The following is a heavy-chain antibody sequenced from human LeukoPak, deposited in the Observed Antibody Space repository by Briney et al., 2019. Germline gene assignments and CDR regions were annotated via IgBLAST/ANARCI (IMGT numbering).Heavy chain of an antibody. V-gene: IGHV3-7*01. CDR1: GFTFSSYS. D-gene: IGHD3-3*01. Sequence: GGSLRLSCAASGFTFSSYSMNWVRQAPGKGLEWVANIKQDGSEKYYVDSVKGRFTISRDNAKNSLYLQMNSLRAEDTAVYYCARRSGWGQGTLVTVSS. J-gene: IGHJ4*02. CDR3: ARRSG. CDR2: IKQDGSEK.